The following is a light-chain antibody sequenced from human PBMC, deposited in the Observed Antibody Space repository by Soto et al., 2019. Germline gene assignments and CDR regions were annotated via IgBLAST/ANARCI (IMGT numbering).Light chain of an antibody. CDR1: QSVEND. J-gene: IGKJ4*01. Sequence: EIVMTQSPATLSVSPGDRATLSCRASQSVENDLAWYQQKPGQPPGLLIYDASTRATGIPARFSGSQSGTEFTLTISSLLSEDFAVYFCQQYNNWPLTFGGGTKVETK. CDR2: DAS. V-gene: IGKV3D-15*01. CDR3: QQYNNWPLT.